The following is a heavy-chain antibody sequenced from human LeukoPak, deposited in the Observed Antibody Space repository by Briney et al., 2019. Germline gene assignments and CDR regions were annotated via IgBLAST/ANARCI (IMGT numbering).Heavy chain of an antibody. V-gene: IGHV4-59*01. CDR3: ARDLYGGNSESY. Sequence: SETLSLTCTVSGGSITNYYCSWIRQPPGKGLEWIGYIFYSGSTHYSPSLKGRVTISGDTSKNQFSLKLTSVTAADAAVYYCARDLYGGNSESYWGQGTLVTVSS. D-gene: IGHD4-23*01. CDR1: GGSITNYY. J-gene: IGHJ4*02. CDR2: IFYSGST.